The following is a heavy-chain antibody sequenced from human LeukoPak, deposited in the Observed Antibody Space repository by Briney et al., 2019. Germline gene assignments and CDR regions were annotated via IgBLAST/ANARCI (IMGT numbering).Heavy chain of an antibody. J-gene: IGHJ6*02. CDR3: ARDSNVEMATITDYGMDV. CDR1: GGSISSSSYY. Sequence: SETLSLTCTVSGGSISSSSYYWGWIRQPPGKGLEWIGSIYYSGSTYYNPSLKSRVTISVDTSKNQFSLKLSSVTAADTAVYYCARDSNVEMATITDYGMDVWGQGTTVTVSS. D-gene: IGHD5-24*01. CDR2: IYYSGST. V-gene: IGHV4-39*07.